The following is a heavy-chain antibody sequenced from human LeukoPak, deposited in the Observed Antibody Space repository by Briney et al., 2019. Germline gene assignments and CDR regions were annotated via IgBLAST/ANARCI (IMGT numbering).Heavy chain of an antibody. Sequence: SETLSLTCAVYGGSFSGYYWSWIRQPPGKGLEWIGEINHGGSTYYNPSLKSRLTISVDTSKNQFSLKLSSVTAADTAVYYCAGDDSSGYYYFFDYWGQGTLVTVSS. V-gene: IGHV4-34*01. CDR3: AGDDSSGYYYFFDY. CDR1: GGSFSGYY. J-gene: IGHJ4*02. CDR2: INHGGST. D-gene: IGHD3-22*01.